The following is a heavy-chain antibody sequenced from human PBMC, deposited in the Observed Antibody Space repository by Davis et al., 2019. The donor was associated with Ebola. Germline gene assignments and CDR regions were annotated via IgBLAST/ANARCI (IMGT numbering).Heavy chain of an antibody. J-gene: IGHJ4*02. V-gene: IGHV3-66*02. D-gene: IGHD6-19*01. Sequence: GESLKISCAVSGFTVSSKYMSWVRQAPGKGLEWVSVIYSAGSTYYADSVKGRFTISRDNSKNTLYLQMNSLRAEDTAVYYCASHSGWRNDYWGQGTLVTVSS. CDR3: ASHSGWRNDY. CDR2: IYSAGST. CDR1: GFTVSSKY.